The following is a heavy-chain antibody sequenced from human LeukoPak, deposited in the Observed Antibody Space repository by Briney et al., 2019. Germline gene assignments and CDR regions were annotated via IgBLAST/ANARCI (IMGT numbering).Heavy chain of an antibody. CDR2: ISGSGGST. Sequence: GGSLRLSCAASGFTFSSYAMSWVRQAPGKGLEWVSAISGSGGSTYYADSVKGRFTISRDNSKITLYLQMNSLRAEDTAVYYCARVSRGYCSGGSCPAWVYWGQGTLVTVSS. J-gene: IGHJ4*02. D-gene: IGHD2-15*01. V-gene: IGHV3-23*01. CDR3: ARVSRGYCSGGSCPAWVY. CDR1: GFTFSSYA.